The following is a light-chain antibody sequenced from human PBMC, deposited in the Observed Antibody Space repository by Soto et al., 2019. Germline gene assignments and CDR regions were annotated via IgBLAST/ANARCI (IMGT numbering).Light chain of an antibody. CDR3: QQYGSSPQT. CDR2: GAS. V-gene: IGKV3-20*01. Sequence: ILLTQSPFTHPLSPGERATLACRASQSVPRSYLAWYQQKPGQAPRLLIYGASSRATGIPDRFSGSGSGTDFTLTISRLEPEDFAVYYCQQYGSSPQTFGQGTRLEIK. J-gene: IGKJ5*01. CDR1: QSVPRSY.